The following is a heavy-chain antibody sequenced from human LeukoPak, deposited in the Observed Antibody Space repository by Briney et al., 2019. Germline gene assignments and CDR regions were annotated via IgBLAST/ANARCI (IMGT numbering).Heavy chain of an antibody. CDR2: IFSNDEQ. D-gene: IGHD2-8*02. CDR1: GFSLTNAGLG. V-gene: IGHV2-26*01. J-gene: IGHJ4*02. CDR3: ARALLVDYNFDY. Sequence: SGPVLVKPPKTLTLTCTVSGFSLTNAGLGVSWILQPPGKALEWLAHIFSNDEQSYSTSLKSRLTISKDTSKSQVVLIMTNMDPVDTATYYCARALLVDYNFDYWGQGTLVTVSS.